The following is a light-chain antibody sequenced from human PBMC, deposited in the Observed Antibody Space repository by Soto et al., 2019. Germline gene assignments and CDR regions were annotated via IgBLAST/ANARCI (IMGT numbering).Light chain of an antibody. CDR1: QSVGSN. CDR3: QQYNNWPPIT. CDR2: GAS. J-gene: IGKJ5*01. Sequence: ETLMTQSPATLSVSPGERAILSCRVSQSVGSNLAWYQQKPGQAPRLLIYGASTRATDIPARFTGSGSGTEFTLTISSLQSEDFAVYYCQQYNNWPPITFGQGARLEIK. V-gene: IGKV3-15*01.